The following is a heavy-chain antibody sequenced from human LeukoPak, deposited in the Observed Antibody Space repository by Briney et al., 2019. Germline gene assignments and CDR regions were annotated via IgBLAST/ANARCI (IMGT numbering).Heavy chain of an antibody. CDR3: ARRGYYDSSGYDY. Sequence: PGGSLRLSCTVSGFTVSSNSMSWVRQAPGKGLEWVSSISGISSDIYYADSVKGRFTISRDNAKNSLYLQINSLRAEDTAIYYCARRGYYDSSGYDYWGQGTLVTVSS. J-gene: IGHJ4*02. D-gene: IGHD3-22*01. CDR2: ISGISSDI. CDR1: GFTVSSNS. V-gene: IGHV3-21*01.